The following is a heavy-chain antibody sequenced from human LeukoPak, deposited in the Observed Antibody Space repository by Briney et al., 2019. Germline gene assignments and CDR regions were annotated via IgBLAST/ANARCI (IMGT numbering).Heavy chain of an antibody. CDR3: ARSRITGTTRFDY. CDR2: IYYSGGSSGST. D-gene: IGHD1-20*01. Sequence: SETLSLTCTVSGGSISSYYWSWIRQPPGKGLEWIGYIYYSGGSSGSTNYNPSLKSRVTISVDTSKNQFSLKLSSVTAADTAVYYCARSRITGTTRFDYWGQGTLVTVSS. CDR1: GGSISSYY. V-gene: IGHV4-59*08. J-gene: IGHJ4*02.